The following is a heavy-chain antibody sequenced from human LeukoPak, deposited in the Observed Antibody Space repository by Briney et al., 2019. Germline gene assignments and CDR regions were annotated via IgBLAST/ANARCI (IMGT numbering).Heavy chain of an antibody. J-gene: IGHJ4*02. CDR2: IYYSGST. D-gene: IGHD6-19*01. Sequence: SETLSLTCTVSGGSVISGSYYWSWIRQPPGKGLEWIGYIYYSGSTNYNPSLKSRVTISVDTSKNQFSLKLSSVTAADTAVYYCARVHSSGWYRDDYWGQGTLVTVSS. CDR1: GGSVISGSYY. CDR3: ARVHSSGWYRDDY. V-gene: IGHV4-61*01.